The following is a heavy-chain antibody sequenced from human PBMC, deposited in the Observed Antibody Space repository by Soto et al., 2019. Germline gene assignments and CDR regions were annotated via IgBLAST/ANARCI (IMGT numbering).Heavy chain of an antibody. D-gene: IGHD1-1*01. Sequence: EVQVVESGGDLVEPGGSLRLSCVTSGFMFSSAWMSWVRQAPGKGLEWVARIKSTKDGGARDYAAPVNGRFSISTDDSKSTVYLQMNSLRVEDTALYYCVEGWNDFWGQGTLVTVSS. V-gene: IGHV3-15*01. CDR1: GFMFSSAW. CDR2: IKSTKDGGAR. J-gene: IGHJ4*02. CDR3: VEGWNDF.